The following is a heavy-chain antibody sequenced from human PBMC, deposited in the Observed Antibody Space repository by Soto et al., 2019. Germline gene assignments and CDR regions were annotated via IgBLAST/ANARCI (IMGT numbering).Heavy chain of an antibody. V-gene: IGHV3-15*07. Sequence: GGSLRLSCAASGFTFSNAWMNWVRQAPGKGLEWVGRIKSKTDGGTTDYAATVKGRFTISRDDSKNTLYLQMNSLKTEDTAVYYCTTDWVDWNLPPYYYGMDVWGQGTTVTVSS. CDR2: IKSKTDGGTT. CDR3: TTDWVDWNLPPYYYGMDV. D-gene: IGHD3-9*01. J-gene: IGHJ6*02. CDR1: GFTFSNAW.